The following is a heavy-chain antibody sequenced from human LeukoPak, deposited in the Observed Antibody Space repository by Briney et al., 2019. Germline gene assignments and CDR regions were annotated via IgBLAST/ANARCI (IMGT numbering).Heavy chain of an antibody. CDR3: ARDSRYGGYDWDYYYYMDV. CDR1: GGSISSYY. Sequence: SETLSLTCTVSGGSISSYYWSWIRQPPGKGLEWIGYIYYSGSTNYNPSLKSRVTISVDTSKNQFSLKLSSVTAADTAVYYCARDSRYGGYDWDYYYYMDVWGKGTTVTVSS. D-gene: IGHD5-12*01. CDR2: IYYSGST. V-gene: IGHV4-59*01. J-gene: IGHJ6*03.